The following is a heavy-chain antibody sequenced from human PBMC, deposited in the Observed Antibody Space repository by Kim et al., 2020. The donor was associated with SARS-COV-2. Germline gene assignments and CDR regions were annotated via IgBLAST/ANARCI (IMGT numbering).Heavy chain of an antibody. CDR2: ILYDGNSK. CDR1: GFTFSIFG. J-gene: IGHJ4*02. CDR3: AKESTRYYDYVWGTYRLDS. V-gene: IGHV3-33*06. D-gene: IGHD3-16*02. Sequence: GGSLRLSCAASGFTFSIFGMHWVRQAPGKRLEWVAVILYDGNSKYYADSVKGRFTISRDNSKNTMYLQMNSLRVEDTAVYYCAKESTRYYDYVWGTYRLDSWGQGALVTVSS.